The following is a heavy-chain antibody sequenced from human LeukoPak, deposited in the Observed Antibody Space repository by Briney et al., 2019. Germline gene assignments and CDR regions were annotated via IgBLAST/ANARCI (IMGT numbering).Heavy chain of an antibody. CDR3: AKEMGRYYYYGMDV. Sequence: PGGSLRLSCAASGFTFDDYAMHWVRQAPGKGLEWVSGISWNSGSIGYADSVKGRFTISRDNAKNSLYLQMNSLRAEDTALYYCAKEMGRYYYYGMDVWGQGTTVTVSS. CDR1: GFTFDDYA. J-gene: IGHJ6*02. CDR2: ISWNSGSI. D-gene: IGHD1-26*01. V-gene: IGHV3-9*01.